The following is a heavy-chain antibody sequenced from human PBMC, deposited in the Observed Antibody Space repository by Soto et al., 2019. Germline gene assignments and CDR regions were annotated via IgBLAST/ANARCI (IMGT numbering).Heavy chain of an antibody. D-gene: IGHD5-18*01. J-gene: IGHJ5*02. CDR2: IGRSGST. CDR3: ARGLRGYTYGRWFDP. Sequence: NPSETLSLTCAVYGGSFSGDYWTWIRQPPGKGLEWIGEIGRSGSTDYKPSLKSRVTISLDTSKNQFSLKLRFVTAADTAVYYCARGLRGYTYGRWFDPWGQGTQVTVPQ. V-gene: IGHV4-34*01. CDR1: GGSFSGDY.